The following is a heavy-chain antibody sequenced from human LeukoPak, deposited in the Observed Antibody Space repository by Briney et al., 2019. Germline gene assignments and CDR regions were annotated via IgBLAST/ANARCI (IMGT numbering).Heavy chain of an antibody. J-gene: IGHJ4*02. D-gene: IGHD6-25*01. V-gene: IGHV3-30*18. CDR3: AKDESGDY. CDR2: ISYDGSNK. CDR1: GFTFSSYS. Sequence: PGGSLRLSCAASGFTFSSYSMNWVRQAPGKGLEWVAVISYDGSNKYYADSVKGRFTISRDNSKNTLYLQMNSLRAEDAAVYYCAKDESGDYWGQGTLVTVSS.